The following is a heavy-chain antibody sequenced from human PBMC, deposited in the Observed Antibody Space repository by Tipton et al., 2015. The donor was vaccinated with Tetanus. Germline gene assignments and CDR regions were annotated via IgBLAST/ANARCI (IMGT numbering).Heavy chain of an antibody. J-gene: IGHJ6*02. V-gene: IGHV5-10-1*01. D-gene: IGHD5-18*01. Sequence: VQLVQSGTEVKKPGESLRISCKGSGYSFTSYWISWVRQMPGKGLEWMGRIDPSDSYTNYSPSFQGHVTISADKSISTAYLQWSSRKASDTAMYYCAGHGDTAMALRDYYYYGMDVWGQGTTVTVSS. CDR2: IDPSDSYT. CDR3: AGHGDTAMALRDYYYYGMDV. CDR1: GYSFTSYW.